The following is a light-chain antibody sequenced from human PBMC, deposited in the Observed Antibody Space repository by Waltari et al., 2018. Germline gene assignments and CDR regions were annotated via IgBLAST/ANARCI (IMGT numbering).Light chain of an antibody. CDR2: GAS. J-gene: IGKJ1*01. CDR1: QSVSRF. V-gene: IGKV3-20*01. Sequence: EIVLTQSPGTLSLSQGERGTLSCRASQSVSRFLDWYQQKPGQAPRLLIYGASTRATGIPDRFSGSGSGTDFSLTISRLEPEDFAVYYCQKYDRLPATFGQGTKVEIK. CDR3: QKYDRLPAT.